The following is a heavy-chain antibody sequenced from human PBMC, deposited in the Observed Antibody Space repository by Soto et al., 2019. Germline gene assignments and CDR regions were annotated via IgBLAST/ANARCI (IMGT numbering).Heavy chain of an antibody. Sequence: PEGSLRRSCVGSGFSLSNKGMHWVRQTPGKGLEWVAFMSYDGSDTFYADSVKGRFTISRDNSKNTLFLHMSNLRAEDTAMYYCTIVRVADSALGHWGQGTLVTVSS. CDR2: MSYDGSDT. CDR1: GFSLSNKG. J-gene: IGHJ4*02. V-gene: IGHV3-30*02. CDR3: TIVRVADSALGH. D-gene: IGHD3-10*02.